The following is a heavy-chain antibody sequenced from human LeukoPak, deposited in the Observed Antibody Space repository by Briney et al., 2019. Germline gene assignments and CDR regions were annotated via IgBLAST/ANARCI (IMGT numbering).Heavy chain of an antibody. V-gene: IGHV3-74*01. CDR2: ISTDGSST. CDR1: GFTFSNYW. CDR3: ARVESGPCSSNMCRNIDY. J-gene: IGHJ4*02. D-gene: IGHD2-2*01. Sequence: GGSLRLSCAASGFTFSNYWMHWIRQAPGKGLVWVSRISTDGSSTSYADSVKGRFTISRDNAKNTLYVQMNSLTADDTAEYYSARVESGPCSSNMCRNIDYWGQGTLVTVSS.